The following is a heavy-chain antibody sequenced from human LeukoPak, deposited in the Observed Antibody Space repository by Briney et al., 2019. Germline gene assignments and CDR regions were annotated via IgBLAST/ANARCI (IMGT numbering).Heavy chain of an antibody. J-gene: IGHJ5*02. CDR2: INPNTGDT. Sequence: ASVMVSCKASGYTFTAYYVHWVRQAPGQGLEWIGWINPNTGDTNYAPKFHGRVTMIKDTSTNSAYMELNKLTSDDTAVYYCGRGNKSFDPWGQGTLVTVSS. CDR3: GRGNKSFDP. V-gene: IGHV1-2*02. CDR1: GYTFTAYY.